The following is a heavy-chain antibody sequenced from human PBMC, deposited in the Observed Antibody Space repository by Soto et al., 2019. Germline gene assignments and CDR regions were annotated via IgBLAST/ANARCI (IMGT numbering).Heavy chain of an antibody. D-gene: IGHD3-22*01. CDR2: ISAYNGNT. J-gene: IGHJ4*02. Sequence: ASLKVSCKAAGYTFTSYGISWVRQAPGQGLEWMGWISAYNGNTNYAQKLQGRVTMTTDTSTSTAYMELRSLRSDDTAVYYCARISPLSRIVVRGPSDYWGQGTLVTV. V-gene: IGHV1-18*01. CDR1: GYTFTSYG. CDR3: ARISPLSRIVVRGPSDY.